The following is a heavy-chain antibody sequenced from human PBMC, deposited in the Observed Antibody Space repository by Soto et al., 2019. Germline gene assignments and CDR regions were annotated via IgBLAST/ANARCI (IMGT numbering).Heavy chain of an antibody. CDR1: GYTFTNND. CDR3: ARMESFGSLNWFDP. D-gene: IGHD5-18*01. V-gene: IGHV1-8*02. J-gene: IGHJ5*02. Sequence: ASVKVSCKASGYTFTNNDVSWVREATGQGLEWMGWMNPGSGDTGYAQKFQGRVTMTRDISIATAYMELNSLTSEDTAIYYCARMESFGSLNWFDPWGQGTLVTVYS. CDR2: MNPGSGDT.